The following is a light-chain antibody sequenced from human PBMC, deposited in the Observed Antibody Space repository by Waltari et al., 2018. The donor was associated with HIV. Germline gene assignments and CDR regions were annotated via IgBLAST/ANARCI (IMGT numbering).Light chain of an antibody. Sequence: DIQMTQSPPSLPASVGDRVTISCQASQDITYYLNWYQVKPGRAPKLLIYDASYLETGVPARFSGSRSETDFTFTISSLQPEDIATYYCQQYRAVPYTFGQGTKLEI. V-gene: IGKV1-33*01. CDR1: QDITYY. CDR3: QQYRAVPYT. J-gene: IGKJ2*01. CDR2: DAS.